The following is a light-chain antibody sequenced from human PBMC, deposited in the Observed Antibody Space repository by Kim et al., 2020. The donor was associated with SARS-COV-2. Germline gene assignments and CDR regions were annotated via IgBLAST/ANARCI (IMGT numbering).Light chain of an antibody. J-gene: IGLJ3*02. Sequence: GQSVTKPCTGTSSDVSGYNYVTWYQQHPGKDTKLMINDDSKRPSGVPDRFSGSKTGNTASLTISGLQAEDEDDYYCCSYAGSYTGVFGGGTQLTVL. CDR3: CSYAGSYTGV. V-gene: IGLV2-11*01. CDR2: DDS. CDR1: SSDVSGYNY.